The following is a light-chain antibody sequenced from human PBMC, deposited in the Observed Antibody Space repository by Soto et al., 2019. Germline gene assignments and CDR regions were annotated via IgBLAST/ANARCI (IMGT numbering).Light chain of an antibody. CDR3: HVWDSDRDHPV. Sequence: SYVLTQQPSVSVAPGKTASITCGGNNIGSKSVHWYQQKSGQAPVLVIYYEIDRPSGIPERFSGSNFGSTATLTISRVEAGDEADYYCHVWDSDRDHPVFGGGTKLTVL. CDR2: YEI. CDR1: NIGSKS. V-gene: IGLV3-21*04. J-gene: IGLJ2*01.